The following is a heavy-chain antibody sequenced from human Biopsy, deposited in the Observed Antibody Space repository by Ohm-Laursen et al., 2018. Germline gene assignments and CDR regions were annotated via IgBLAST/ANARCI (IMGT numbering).Heavy chain of an antibody. Sequence: SDTLSLTCSVSGDSISSSTYYWGWIRQRPGKGLEWIGYIFNSANTYYNPSLKNLITISGDTSKNQFSLKLNSVTAADTAVYYCARGDYFDSNGYFWFDPWGQGTLVTVSS. J-gene: IGHJ5*02. V-gene: IGHV4-31*01. CDR2: IFNSANT. CDR3: ARGDYFDSNGYFWFDP. D-gene: IGHD3-22*01. CDR1: GDSISSSTYY.